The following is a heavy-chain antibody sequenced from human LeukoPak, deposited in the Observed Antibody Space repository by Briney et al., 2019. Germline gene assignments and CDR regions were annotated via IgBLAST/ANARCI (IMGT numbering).Heavy chain of an antibody. CDR3: ARIHCSSTSCHHY. CDR1: GFTFNAYE. J-gene: IGHJ4*02. V-gene: IGHV4-34*01. CDR2: INHSGST. D-gene: IGHD2-2*01. Sequence: PGGSLRLSCAASGFTFNAYEMNWVRQAPGKGLEWIGEINHSGSTNYNPSLKSRVTISVDTSKNQFSLKLSSVTAADTAVYYCARIHCSSTSCHHYWGQGTLVIVSS.